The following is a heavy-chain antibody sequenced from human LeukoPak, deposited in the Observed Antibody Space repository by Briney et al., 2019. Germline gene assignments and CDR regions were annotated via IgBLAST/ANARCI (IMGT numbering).Heavy chain of an antibody. J-gene: IGHJ4*02. D-gene: IGHD2/OR15-2a*01. CDR2: INPNSGGT. V-gene: IGHV1-2*02. Sequence: APVKVSCKASGYTFTGYYMHWVRQAPGQGLEWMGWINPNSGGTNYAQKFQGRVTMTRDTSISTAYMELSRLRSDDTAVYCCARRLSRLSHQFDYWGQGTLVTVSS. CDR1: GYTFTGYY. CDR3: ARRLSRLSHQFDY.